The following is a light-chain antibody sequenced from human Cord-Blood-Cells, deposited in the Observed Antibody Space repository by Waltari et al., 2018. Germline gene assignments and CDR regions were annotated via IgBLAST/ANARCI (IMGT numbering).Light chain of an antibody. CDR3: CSYAGSSTWV. V-gene: IGLV2-23*01. CDR2: EGS. Sequence: QSALTQPASVSGSPGHSLTLSCTTTSPDVWSSNLVAWYQQHPGKAPKLMIYEGSKRPSGVSNRFSGSKSGNTASLTISGLQAEDEADYYCCSYAGSSTWVFGGGTKLTVL. J-gene: IGLJ3*02. CDR1: SPDVWSSNL.